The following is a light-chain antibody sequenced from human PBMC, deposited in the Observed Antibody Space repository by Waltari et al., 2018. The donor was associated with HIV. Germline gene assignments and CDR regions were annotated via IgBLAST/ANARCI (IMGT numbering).Light chain of an antibody. V-gene: IGLV2-14*01. Sequence: QSALTQPAAVSGSPGQSITISCTGARGDVGPSTYVSWYQQLPGKAPKLIIYEVSNRPSGLSNRFSGSKSGNTASLTISGLQAEDEGYYYCSSYTSRDTFVYGTGTEVTVL. J-gene: IGLJ1*01. CDR3: SSYTSRDTFV. CDR2: EVS. CDR1: RGDVGPSTY.